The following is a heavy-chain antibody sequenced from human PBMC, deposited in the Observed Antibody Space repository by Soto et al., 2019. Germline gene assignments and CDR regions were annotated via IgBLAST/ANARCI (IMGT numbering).Heavy chain of an antibody. CDR1: GYTFTSYG. CDR2: INAYNGNT. Sequence: ASVKVSCKASGYTFTSYGISWVRQAPGQGLEWMGWINAYNGNTNYAQKLQGRVTMTTDTSTSTAYMELRSLRSDDTAVYYCARAGYYDSSGHDAFDIWGQGTMVTVSS. J-gene: IGHJ3*02. D-gene: IGHD3-22*01. CDR3: ARAGYYDSSGHDAFDI. V-gene: IGHV1-18*01.